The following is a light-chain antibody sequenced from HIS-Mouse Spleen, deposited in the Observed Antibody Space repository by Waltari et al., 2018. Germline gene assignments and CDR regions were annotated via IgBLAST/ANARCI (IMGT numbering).Light chain of an antibody. CDR3: YSTDSSGNHRV. J-gene: IGLJ2*01. CDR1: AFQKKY. V-gene: IGLV3-10*01. CDR2: EDS. Sequence: SYELTQPPSVSVSPGQTARITCYGDAFQKKYAYGYQTKSGQAPVLVIYEDSKRPSGIPERFSGSSSGTMATLTISGAQVEDEADYYCYSTDSSGNHRVFGGGTKLTVL.